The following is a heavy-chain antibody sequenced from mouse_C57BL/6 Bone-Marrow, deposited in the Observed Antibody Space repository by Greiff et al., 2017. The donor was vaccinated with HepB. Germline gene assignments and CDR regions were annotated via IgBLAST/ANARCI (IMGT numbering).Heavy chain of an antibody. CDR1: GFTFSSYA. J-gene: IGHJ2*01. Sequence: DVMLVESGGGLVKPGGSLKLSCAASGFTFSSYAMSWVRQTPEKRLEWVATISDGGSYTYYPDNVKGRFTISRDNAKNNLYLQMSHLKSEDTAMYYCAREYSNYLFDYWGQGTTLTVSS. D-gene: IGHD2-5*01. V-gene: IGHV5-4*01. CDR3: AREYSNYLFDY. CDR2: ISDGGSYT.